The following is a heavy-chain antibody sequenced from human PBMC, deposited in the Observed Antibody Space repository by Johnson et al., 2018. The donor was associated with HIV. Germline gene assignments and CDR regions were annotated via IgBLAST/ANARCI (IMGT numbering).Heavy chain of an antibody. CDR2: ISWNGGST. J-gene: IGHJ3*02. CDR3: ARGPSAYCGGDCPGGAFDI. CDR1: GFTFDDYA. D-gene: IGHD2-21*02. V-gene: IGHV3-9*01. Sequence: VQLVESGGGLVQPGRSLRLSCAASGFTFDDYAMHWVRQAPGKGLAWVSGISWNGGSTGYADSVKGRFTISRDNAKNSLYLQMNSLRAEDTAVYYCARGPSAYCGGDCPGGAFDIWGQGTMVTVSS.